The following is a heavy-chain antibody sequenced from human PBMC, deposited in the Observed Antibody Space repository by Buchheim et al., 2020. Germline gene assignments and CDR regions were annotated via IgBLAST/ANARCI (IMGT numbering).Heavy chain of an antibody. V-gene: IGHV4-34*01. Sequence: QVQLQQWGAGPLKPSETLSLTCAVYGGSFSGYYWSWIRQPPGKGLEWIGEINHSGSTNYNPSLKSRVTISVDTSKNQFSLKLSSVTAADTAVYYCARVRIRGVIISLLNAFDIWGQGT. CDR2: INHSGST. J-gene: IGHJ3*02. CDR1: GGSFSGYY. CDR3: ARVRIRGVIISLLNAFDI. D-gene: IGHD3-10*01.